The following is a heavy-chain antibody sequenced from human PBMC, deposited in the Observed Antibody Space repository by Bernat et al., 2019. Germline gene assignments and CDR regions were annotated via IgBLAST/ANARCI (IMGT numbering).Heavy chain of an antibody. CDR1: GFTFSSYA. D-gene: IGHD4-11*01. CDR2: ISSNGGST. J-gene: IGHJ3*02. Sequence: EVQLVESGGGLVQPGRSLRLSCAASGFTFSSYAMHWVRQAPGKGLEYVSAISSNGGSTYYANSVKGRFTISRDNSKNTLYLQMGSLRAEDMAVYYCARGRKRDYTDAFDIWGQGTMVTVSS. V-gene: IGHV3-64*01. CDR3: ARGRKRDYTDAFDI.